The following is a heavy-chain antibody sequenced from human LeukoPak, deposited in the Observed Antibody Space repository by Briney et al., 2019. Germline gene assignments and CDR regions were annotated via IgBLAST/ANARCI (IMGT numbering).Heavy chain of an antibody. CDR3: ARDGGCSGGNCYQRFHY. J-gene: IGHJ4*02. CDR1: GFTFSSYA. CDR2: VSVSGGAT. D-gene: IGHD2-15*01. Sequence: GGSLRLSCAVSGFTFSSYAMSWVRQGPGKGLEWDAVVSVSGGATTYADSVKGGLIISRDNSKNTVDLHMESLRADDTAVYYCARDGGCSGGNCYQRFHYWGQGPLVRVSS. V-gene: IGHV3-23*01.